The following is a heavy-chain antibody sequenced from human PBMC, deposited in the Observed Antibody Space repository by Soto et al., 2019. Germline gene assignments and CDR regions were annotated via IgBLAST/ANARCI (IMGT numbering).Heavy chain of an antibody. CDR3: ARDISLFDY. CDR1: GFTFSASY. CDR2: ISGGGTTI. V-gene: IGHV3-11*01. Sequence: GGSLRLSCAASGFTFSASYMSWIRQAPGKGLEWVSYISGGGTTISYADSVRGRFTISRDNAKNSLYLQMNSLRAEDTAVYYCARDISLFDYWGPGTLVTVSS. J-gene: IGHJ4*02.